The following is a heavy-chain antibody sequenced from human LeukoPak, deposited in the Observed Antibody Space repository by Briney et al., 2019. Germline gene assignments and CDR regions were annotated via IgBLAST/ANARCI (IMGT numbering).Heavy chain of an antibody. CDR1: GFSSSAHT. Sequence: GGSLRLSCEGSGFSSSAHTMNWVRQAPGKGLEWVSSIDSTSTYIYYADSMKGRFSISRDNAKNSLYLQMSSLRAEDTAVHYCAREGQGAWYWFDLWGQGTLVTVSS. J-gene: IGHJ5*02. CDR2: IDSTSTYI. D-gene: IGHD6-19*01. CDR3: AREGQGAWYWFDL. V-gene: IGHV3-21*01.